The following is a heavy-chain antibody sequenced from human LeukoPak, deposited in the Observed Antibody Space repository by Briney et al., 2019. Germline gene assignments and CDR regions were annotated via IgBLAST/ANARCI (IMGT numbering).Heavy chain of an antibody. J-gene: IGHJ6*03. CDR3: ARGYESSIAARPSFDYYYYMDV. CDR1: GGSISSHY. Sequence: SETLSLTCTVSGGSISSHYWSWIRQPPGKGLEWIGYIYYSGSTNYNPPLKSRVTISVDTSKNQFSLKLSSVTAADTAVYYCARGYESSIAARPSFDYYYYMDVWGKGTTVTVSS. V-gene: IGHV4-59*11. D-gene: IGHD6-6*01. CDR2: IYYSGST.